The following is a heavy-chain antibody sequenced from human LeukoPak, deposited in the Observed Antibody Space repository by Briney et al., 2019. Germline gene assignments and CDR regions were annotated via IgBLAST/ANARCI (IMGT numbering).Heavy chain of an antibody. CDR3: ARVSASSGWYFDY. V-gene: IGHV4-34*01. D-gene: IGHD6-19*01. CDR2: INHSGST. Sequence: PSETLSLTCAVYGGSFSGYYWSWIRQPPGKGLEWIGEINHSGSTNYNPSLKSRVTISVDTSKNQFSLKLSSVTAADTAVYYCARVSASSGWYFDYWGQGTLVTVSS. J-gene: IGHJ4*02. CDR1: GGSFSGYY.